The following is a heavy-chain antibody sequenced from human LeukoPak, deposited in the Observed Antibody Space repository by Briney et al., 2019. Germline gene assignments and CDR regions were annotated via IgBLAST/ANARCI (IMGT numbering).Heavy chain of an antibody. J-gene: IGHJ4*02. CDR2: ISSRSSYI. V-gene: IGHV3-21*01. Sequence: GGSLRLSCAASGFTFSSYNMNWVRQAPGKGLEWVSSISSRSSYINYADSVKGRFTISRDNAKNLLYLQMNSLRAEDTAVYYCARDSVVGGSKREYYFDYWGQGTLVTVSS. CDR1: GFTFSSYN. CDR3: ARDSVVGGSKREYYFDY. D-gene: IGHD1-26*01.